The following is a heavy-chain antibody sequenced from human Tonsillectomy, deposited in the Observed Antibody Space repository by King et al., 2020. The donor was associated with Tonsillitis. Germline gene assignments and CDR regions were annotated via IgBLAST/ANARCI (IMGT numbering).Heavy chain of an antibody. CDR3: RVYDFWSGYYGGPDY. Sequence: VKLVESGGGLVQPGGSLRLSCAASGFTFSSYAMSWVRQAPGKGLEWVSAISGSGGSTYYADSVKGRFTISRDNSKNTLYLQMNSLRAEDTAVYYCRVYDFWSGYYGGPDYWGQGTLVTVSS. CDR1: GFTFSSYA. CDR2: ISGSGGST. J-gene: IGHJ4*02. D-gene: IGHD3-3*01. V-gene: IGHV3-23*04.